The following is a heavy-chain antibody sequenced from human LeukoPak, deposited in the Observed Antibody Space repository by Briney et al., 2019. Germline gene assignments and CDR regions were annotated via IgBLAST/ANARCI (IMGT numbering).Heavy chain of an antibody. J-gene: IGHJ4*02. CDR1: GGSISSSSYY. V-gene: IGHV4-39*01. CDR2: IYYSGST. D-gene: IGHD6-6*01. CDR3: ASGSIAARKIDY. Sequence: SETLSLTCTVSGGSISSSSYYWGWIRQPPGKGLEWIGSIYYSGSTYYNPSLKSRVTISVDTSKNQFSLKLSSVTAADTAVYHCASGSIAARKIDYWGQGTLVTVSS.